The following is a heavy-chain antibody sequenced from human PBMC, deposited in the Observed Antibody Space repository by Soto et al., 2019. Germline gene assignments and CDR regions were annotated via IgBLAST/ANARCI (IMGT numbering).Heavy chain of an antibody. CDR2: INHTGDT. V-gene: IGHV4-34*01. CDR1: GGSFSGYY. D-gene: IGHD2-2*01. CDR3: AREVGYYSATRRNLYFDY. J-gene: IGHJ4*02. Sequence: SETLSLTCDVYGGSFSGYYWSWVRQSPGKGLEWIGDINHTGDTNSNPSLRTRAVISIDTSKTQFSLNLASVTSADTAFYYCAREVGYYSATRRNLYFDYWGPGILVTSPQ.